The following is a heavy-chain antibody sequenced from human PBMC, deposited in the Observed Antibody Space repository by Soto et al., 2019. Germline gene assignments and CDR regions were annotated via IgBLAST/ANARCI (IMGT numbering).Heavy chain of an antibody. V-gene: IGHV4-31*03. CDR2: IYYSGST. J-gene: IGHJ5*02. CDR1: GGSIRSGGYY. CDR3: ARSVFP. Sequence: QVQLQESGPGLVKPSQTLSLTCTVSGGSIRSGGYYWSWIRPHPGKGLEWIGYIYYSGSTYYNPSLKNRLTISLDTSKNQFSLKLSSVTAADTAVYYCARSVFPWGQGTLVTVSS.